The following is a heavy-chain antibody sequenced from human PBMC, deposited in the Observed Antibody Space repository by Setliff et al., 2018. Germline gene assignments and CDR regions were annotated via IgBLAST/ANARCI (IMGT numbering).Heavy chain of an antibody. D-gene: IGHD2-21*02. CDR3: ARDLGHGGDSDY. CDR2: IGHTGSI. J-gene: IGHJ4*02. V-gene: IGHV4-38-2*02. Sequence: PSETLSLTCAVSGYSISSGYYWGWIRQPPGKGLEWIGNIGHTGSINYNPSLKSRLTISRDTSNNQVSLKLNSVTATDTAVYYCARDLGHGGDSDYWGQGILVTVSS. CDR1: GYSISSGYY.